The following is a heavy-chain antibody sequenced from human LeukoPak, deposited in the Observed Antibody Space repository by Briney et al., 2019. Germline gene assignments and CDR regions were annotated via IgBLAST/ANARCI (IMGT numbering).Heavy chain of an antibody. CDR3: ASRGHYYDSSGYRKPSDY. V-gene: IGHV4-34*01. CDR2: INHSGST. Sequence: PSETLSLTCAVYGGSFSGYYWSWIRQPPGKGLEWIGEINHSGSTNYNPSLKSRVTISVDTSKNQFSLKLSSVTAADTAVYYCASRGHYYDSSGYRKPSDYWGQGTLVTVSS. D-gene: IGHD3-22*01. J-gene: IGHJ4*02. CDR1: GGSFSGYY.